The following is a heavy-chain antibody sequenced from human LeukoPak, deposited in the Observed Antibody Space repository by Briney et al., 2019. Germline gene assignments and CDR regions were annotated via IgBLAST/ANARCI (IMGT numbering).Heavy chain of an antibody. D-gene: IGHD2-8*01. Sequence: GALRLSCAASGFTFSSYWMHWVRQAPGKGLEWVAVISYDGSNKYYADSVKGRFTISRDNSKNTLYLQMNSLRAEDTAVYYCAKDNGGTFDYWGQGTLVTVSS. CDR3: AKDNGGTFDY. CDR2: ISYDGSNK. CDR1: GFTFSSYW. V-gene: IGHV3-30*18. J-gene: IGHJ4*02.